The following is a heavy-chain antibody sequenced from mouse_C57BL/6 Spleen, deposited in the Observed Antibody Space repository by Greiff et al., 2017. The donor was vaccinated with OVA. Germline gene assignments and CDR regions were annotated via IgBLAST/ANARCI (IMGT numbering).Heavy chain of an antibody. CDR3: AKRGTTVVPFAY. V-gene: IGHV2-9*01. CDR1: GFSLTSYG. Sequence: VQLLQSGPGLVAPSQSLSITCTVSGFSLTSYGVDWVRQPPGKGLEWLGVIRGGGSTNYNSAPMSRLSISKDNSKSQIVLKMNGLQTDDTGMYDCAKRGTTVVPFAYWGQGTLVTVSA. D-gene: IGHD1-1*01. J-gene: IGHJ3*01. CDR2: IRGGGST.